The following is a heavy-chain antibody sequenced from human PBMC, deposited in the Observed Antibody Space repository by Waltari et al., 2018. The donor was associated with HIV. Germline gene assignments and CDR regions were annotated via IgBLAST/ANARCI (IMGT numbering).Heavy chain of an antibody. Sequence: QVQLVESGGGVVQPGRSLRLSCAASGFTFSSYGMHWVRRAPGKGLEWVALIWYDGSKKYYADSVRGRSTISRDSSKNTLYLQMNTLRDEDTAVYYCARGRLSDSVVVGAVPGYYFDSWGQGTLVTVSS. D-gene: IGHD2-15*01. CDR2: IWYDGSKK. V-gene: IGHV3-33*01. J-gene: IGHJ4*02. CDR3: ARGRLSDSVVVGAVPGYYFDS. CDR1: GFTFSSYG.